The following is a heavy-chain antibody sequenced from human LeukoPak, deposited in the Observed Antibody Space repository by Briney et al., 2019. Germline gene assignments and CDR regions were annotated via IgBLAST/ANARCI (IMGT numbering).Heavy chain of an antibody. D-gene: IGHD1-26*01. CDR3: ASQSADRSYNPYFDY. J-gene: IGHJ4*02. CDR1: GYTFTSYG. Sequence: ASVKVSCKASGYTFTSYGISWVRQAPGQGLEWMGWISAYNGNTNYAQKLQGRVTMTTDTSTSTAYMELRSLRSEDTAVYYCASQSADRSYNPYFDYWGQGTLVTVSS. CDR2: ISAYNGNT. V-gene: IGHV1-18*01.